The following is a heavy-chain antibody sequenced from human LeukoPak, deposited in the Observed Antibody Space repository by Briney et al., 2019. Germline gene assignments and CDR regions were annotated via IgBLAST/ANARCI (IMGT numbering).Heavy chain of an antibody. CDR1: GYTFTSYG. V-gene: IGHV1-18*01. CDR3: ARVISFRDTAMVDY. D-gene: IGHD5-18*01. J-gene: IGHJ4*02. CDR2: ISAYNGNT. Sequence: ASVKVSCKASGYTFTSYGISWVRQAPGQGLEWMGWISAYNGNTNYAQKLQGRVTMTTDTSTSTAYMELRSLRSDDTAVYYSARVISFRDTAMVDYWGQGTLVTVSS.